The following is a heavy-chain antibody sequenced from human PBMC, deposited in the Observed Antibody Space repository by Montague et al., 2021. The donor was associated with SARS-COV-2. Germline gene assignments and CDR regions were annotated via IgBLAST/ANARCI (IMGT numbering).Heavy chain of an antibody. CDR2: IYYTGNT. J-gene: IGHJ6*02. Sequence: PETLSLTCAVSDGSISSPNWWNWVRQPPGKGLEWIGEIYYTGNTNYNPSLKSRVTIFIDKSKNHFSLQPSSVTAADTAVYYCARGGTYHYGMDVWGQGTTVAVSS. V-gene: IGHV4-4*03. CDR1: DGSISSPNW. D-gene: IGHD3-16*01. CDR3: ARGGTYHYGMDV.